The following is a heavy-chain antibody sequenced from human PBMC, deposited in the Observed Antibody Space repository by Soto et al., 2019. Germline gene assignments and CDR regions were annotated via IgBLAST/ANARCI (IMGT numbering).Heavy chain of an antibody. D-gene: IGHD2-15*01. Sequence: GGSLRLSCAASGFTFINYWMTWVRQAPGKGLEWVASIKQEGSEKYYVDSVKGRFTISRDSAKNSLYLQMNTLRAEDTAVYYCARCCSGGSCYSIWFDYWGQGTQVTVSS. J-gene: IGHJ4*02. CDR1: GFTFINYW. CDR3: ARCCSGGSCYSIWFDY. V-gene: IGHV3-7*03. CDR2: IKQEGSEK.